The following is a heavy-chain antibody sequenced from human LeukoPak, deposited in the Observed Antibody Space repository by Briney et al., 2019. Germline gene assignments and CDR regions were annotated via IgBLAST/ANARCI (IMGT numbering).Heavy chain of an antibody. CDR1: GSTFSSYG. D-gene: IGHD1-26*01. CDR2: IRYDGSNK. Sequence: GGSLRLSCAASGSTFSSYGMHWVRQAPGKGLEWVAFIRYDGSNKYYAHSVKGRFTISRDNSKNTLYLQMNSLRAEDTAVYYCAKDPQKWESYFDYWGQGTLVTVSS. J-gene: IGHJ4*02. V-gene: IGHV3-30*02. CDR3: AKDPQKWESYFDY.